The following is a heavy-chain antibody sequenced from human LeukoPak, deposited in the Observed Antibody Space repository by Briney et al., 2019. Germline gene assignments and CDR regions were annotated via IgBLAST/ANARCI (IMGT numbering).Heavy chain of an antibody. CDR3: AKNGASSGWYRFDP. CDR2: IIGSGGST. J-gene: IGHJ5*02. CDR1: GFTFSSYA. Sequence: GGSLRLSCAASGFTFSSYAMTWVRQAPGKGLEWVSTIIGSGGSTYYADSVKGRFTISRDNSKNNLYLQMNSLRAEDMAVYYCAKNGASSGWYRFDPWGQGTLVTVSS. V-gene: IGHV3-23*01. D-gene: IGHD6-19*01.